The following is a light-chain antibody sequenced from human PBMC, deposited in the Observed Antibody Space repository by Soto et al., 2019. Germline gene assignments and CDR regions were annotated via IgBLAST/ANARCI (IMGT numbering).Light chain of an antibody. CDR2: EGS. CDR3: SSYAGAVV. Sequence: QSALTQPASVSGSPGQSITLSCTRTSSGVEYYNLVSWYQHHPGKAPKLIIYEGSQGPSGVSDRFSGSKSGNTASLTISGLQAEDEADYYCSSYAGAVVFGGGTKLTVL. CDR1: SSGVEYYNL. V-gene: IGLV2-23*01. J-gene: IGLJ2*01.